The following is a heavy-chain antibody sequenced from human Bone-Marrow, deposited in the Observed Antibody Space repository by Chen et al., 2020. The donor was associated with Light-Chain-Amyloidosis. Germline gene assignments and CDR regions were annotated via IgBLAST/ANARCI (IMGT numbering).Heavy chain of an antibody. D-gene: IGHD5-12*01. Sequence: EVQLEQSGPEVKKPGESLKISCKGSGYTFPNYWIGWVRQMPGKGLEWMGFIYPEDSDARYSPSFEGQVTISADKSITTAYLQWRSLKASDTAMYYCARRRDGYNFDYWGQGTLVTVSS. J-gene: IGHJ4*02. CDR2: IYPEDSDA. V-gene: IGHV5-51*01. CDR1: GYTFPNYW. CDR3: ARRRDGYNFDY.